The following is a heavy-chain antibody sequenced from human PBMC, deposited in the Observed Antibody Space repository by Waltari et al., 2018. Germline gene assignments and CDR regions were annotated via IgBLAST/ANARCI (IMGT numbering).Heavy chain of an antibody. Sequence: EVQLVESGGGLVQPGQSLRLSCTTSGFSFGDYVMTWVRQAPGKGLEWVGFIRNQAYGGTAGYAASVKGRFTISRDDSKGNVYLEMNSLRTEDTAVYFCTRNVFSDYWGQGSLVTVSS. CDR1: GFSFGDYV. CDR3: TRNVFSDY. J-gene: IGHJ4*02. CDR2: IRNQAYGGTA. V-gene: IGHV3-49*04.